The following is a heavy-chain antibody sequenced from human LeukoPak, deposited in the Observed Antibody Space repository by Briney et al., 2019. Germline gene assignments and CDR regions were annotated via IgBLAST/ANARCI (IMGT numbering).Heavy chain of an antibody. CDR2: IIPIFGTA. CDR3: ARDNGGDSSGYYEGPFDY. V-gene: IGHV1-69*13. CDR1: GGTFSSYA. D-gene: IGHD3-22*01. J-gene: IGHJ4*02. Sequence: SVKVSCKASGGTFSSYAISWVRQAPGQGLEWMGGIIPIFGTANYAQKFQGRVTITADESTSTAYMELSSLRSEDTAVYYRARDNGGDSSGYYEGPFDYWGQGTLVTVSS.